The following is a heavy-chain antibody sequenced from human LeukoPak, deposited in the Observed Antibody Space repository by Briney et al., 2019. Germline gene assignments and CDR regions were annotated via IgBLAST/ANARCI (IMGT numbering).Heavy chain of an antibody. CDR1: GGTFSSYT. V-gene: IGHV1-69*02. D-gene: IGHD3-3*01. CDR2: IIPILGIA. J-gene: IGHJ4*02. CDR3: ATHTTYYDFWSGPTEFDY. Sequence: ASVKVSCKASGGTFSSYTISWVRQAPGQGLEWMGRIIPILGIANYAQKFQGRVTITAEKSTSTAYMELSSLRSEDTAVYYCATHTTYYDFWSGPTEFDYWGQGTLVTVSS.